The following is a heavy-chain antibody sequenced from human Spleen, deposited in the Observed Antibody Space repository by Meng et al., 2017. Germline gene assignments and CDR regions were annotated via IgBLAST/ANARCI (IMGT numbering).Heavy chain of an antibody. D-gene: IGHD6-19*01. J-gene: IGHJ6*02. CDR1: GFTFSSYG. CDR3: ARALYSSGWYRADYYYGMDV. V-gene: IGHV3-33*01. CDR2: IWYDGSNK. Sequence: GESLKISCAASGFTFSSYGMHWVRQAPGKGLECVAVIWYDGSNKYYADSVKGRFTISRDNSKNTLYLQMNSLRAEDTAVYYCARALYSSGWYRADYYYGMDVWGQGTTVTVSS.